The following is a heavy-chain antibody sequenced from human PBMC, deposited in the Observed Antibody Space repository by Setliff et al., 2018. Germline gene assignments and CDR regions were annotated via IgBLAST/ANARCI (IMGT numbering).Heavy chain of an antibody. J-gene: IGHJ5*02. D-gene: IGHD3-10*01. CDR3: ARDNKWGNSYSGSGTYSRWFDP. Sequence: ETLSLTCIVSGASVGSSNYYWGWVRQSPEKGLQWVGSVFYNGNTYYNPSLKGRVTVSVDRSNSQFSLKLSYVTAADTAVYFCARDNKWGNSYSGSGTYSRWFDPWGQGTLVTVSS. V-gene: IGHV4-39*07. CDR1: GASVGSSNYY. CDR2: VFYNGNT.